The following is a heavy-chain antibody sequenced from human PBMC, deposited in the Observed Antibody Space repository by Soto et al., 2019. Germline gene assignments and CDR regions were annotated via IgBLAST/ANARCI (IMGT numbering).Heavy chain of an antibody. D-gene: IGHD3-16*02. J-gene: IGHJ4*02. CDR1: GFTFTYAW. V-gene: IGHV3-15*07. Sequence: EVQLVESGGGLVKPGGSLRLSCAASGFTFTYAWMNWVRQAPGKGLEWVGRIRSKIDGGTTVYAAPVKGRFTISRDDSRNTLFLQMNSLKTEDTAVYFCWSWGSSRHFDYWGQGTLVTVS. CDR2: IRSKIDGGTT. CDR3: WSWGSSRHFDY.